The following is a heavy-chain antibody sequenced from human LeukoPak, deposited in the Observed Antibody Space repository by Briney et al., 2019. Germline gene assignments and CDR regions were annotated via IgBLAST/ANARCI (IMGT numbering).Heavy chain of an antibody. CDR1: GFTFSSYW. V-gene: IGHV3-7*01. J-gene: IGHJ4*02. D-gene: IGHD3-3*01. Sequence: GGSLRLSCTASGFTFSSYWMSWVRQAPGKGLEWVANIKQDGSEKYYVDSVKGRYTISRDNAKNSLYLQMNSLRAEDTAVYYCARAQLRFLEWSPWGYWGQGTLVTVSS. CDR2: IKQDGSEK. CDR3: ARAQLRFLEWSPWGY.